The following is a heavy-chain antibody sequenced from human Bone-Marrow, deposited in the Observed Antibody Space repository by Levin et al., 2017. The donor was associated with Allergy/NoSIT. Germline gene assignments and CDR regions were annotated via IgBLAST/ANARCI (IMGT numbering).Heavy chain of an antibody. CDR3: AKGDRGNYYGSGSYSPILFDY. V-gene: IGHV3-30*18. Sequence: GESLKISCAASGFTLSSYGMHWVRQAPGKGLEWVAVISYDGRNKYYADSVKGRFTISRDNSKNTLYLQMNSLRAEDTAVYYCAKGDRGNYYGSGSYSPILFDYWGQGTLVTVSS. D-gene: IGHD3-10*01. J-gene: IGHJ4*02. CDR1: GFTLSSYG. CDR2: ISYDGRNK.